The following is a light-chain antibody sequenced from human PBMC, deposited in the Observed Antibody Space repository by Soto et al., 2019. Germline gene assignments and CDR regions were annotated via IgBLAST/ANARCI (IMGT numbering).Light chain of an antibody. Sequence: IVMTQSPATLSVSPGERATLSCRASQSISNKLAWYQQRPGQAPRLLIYGASTRATGVPVRFRGSGSGTEFTLTISGLQSEDFAVYCCQQYDKWPPTFGGGTKVDI. CDR3: QQYDKWPPT. CDR1: QSISNK. J-gene: IGKJ4*01. V-gene: IGKV3-15*01. CDR2: GAS.